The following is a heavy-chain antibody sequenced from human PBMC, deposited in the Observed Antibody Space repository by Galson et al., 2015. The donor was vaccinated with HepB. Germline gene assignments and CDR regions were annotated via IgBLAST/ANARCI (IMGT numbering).Heavy chain of an antibody. Sequence: PALVKPTQTLTLTCTFSGFSLSTSGVGVGWIRQPPGKALEWLALIYWDDDKRYSPSLKSRLTITKDTSKNQVLLTMTNMDPVDTATYYCAHTYGGFWSGYTNWFDPWGQGTLVTVSS. V-gene: IGHV2-5*02. CDR2: IYWDDDK. CDR1: GFSLSTSGVG. CDR3: AHTYGGFWSGYTNWFDP. J-gene: IGHJ5*02. D-gene: IGHD3-3*01.